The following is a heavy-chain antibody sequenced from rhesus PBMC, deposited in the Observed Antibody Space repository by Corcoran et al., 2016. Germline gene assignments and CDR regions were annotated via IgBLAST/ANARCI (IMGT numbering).Heavy chain of an antibody. V-gene: IGHV4S10*01. Sequence: QVQLQESGPGVVKPSETLSLTCAVSGGSISDSYRWSWIRQPPGKGLEWIGYIYVSRTSTNYNPSLKSRVTISKDTSKNRFSLKLSSVTAADTAVYYCARGVGAAAGIDYWGQGVLVTVSS. J-gene: IGHJ4*01. D-gene: IGHD6-25*01. CDR1: GGSISDSYR. CDR3: ARGVGAAAGIDY. CDR2: IYVSRTST.